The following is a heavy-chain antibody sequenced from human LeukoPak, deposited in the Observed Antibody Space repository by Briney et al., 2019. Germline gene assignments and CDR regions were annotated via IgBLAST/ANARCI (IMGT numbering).Heavy chain of an antibody. CDR3: VRGARGFDP. CDR2: IKQGGSEK. J-gene: IGHJ5*02. CDR1: GFTFRTFW. Sequence: PGGSLRLSCAASGFTFRTFWMTWFRHAPGEGLEWVANIKQGGSEKYYVDSVKGRITISGDNAENSLYLQRDSLRAEDTAVYYCVRGARGFDPWGQGPRVIVSA. V-gene: IGHV3-7*01.